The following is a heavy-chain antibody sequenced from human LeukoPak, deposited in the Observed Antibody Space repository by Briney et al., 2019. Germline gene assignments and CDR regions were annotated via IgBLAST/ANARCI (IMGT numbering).Heavy chain of an antibody. V-gene: IGHV3-21*04. D-gene: IGHD2-15*01. Sequence: GGSLRLSCAASGFTFSNYSMNWVRQAPGKGLEWVSSISSSSSYIYYADSMKGRFTISRDNAKNSLYLQMNSLRAEDTAVYYCARGRVGPNWFDPWGQGTLVTVSS. CDR3: ARGRVGPNWFDP. J-gene: IGHJ5*02. CDR2: ISSSSSYI. CDR1: GFTFSNYS.